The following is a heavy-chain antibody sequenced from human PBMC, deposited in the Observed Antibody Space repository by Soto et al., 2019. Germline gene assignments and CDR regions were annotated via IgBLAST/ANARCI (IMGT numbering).Heavy chain of an antibody. D-gene: IGHD3-10*01. Sequence: SETLSLTCTVAGGSIGRSSYYWGWIRQPPGKGLEWIGSIYYSGSTYYNPSLKSRVTISVDTSKNQFSLKLSSVTAADTAVYYCARHSASSSYYPNWFDPWGQGTLVTVSS. V-gene: IGHV4-39*01. CDR1: GGSIGRSSYY. CDR3: ARHSASSSYYPNWFDP. CDR2: IYYSGST. J-gene: IGHJ5*02.